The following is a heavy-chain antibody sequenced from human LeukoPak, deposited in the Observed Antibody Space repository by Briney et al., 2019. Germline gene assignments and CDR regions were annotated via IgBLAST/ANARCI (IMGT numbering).Heavy chain of an antibody. V-gene: IGHV3-30*02. CDR3: AKDSWEVGATAEIDY. J-gene: IGHJ4*02. CDR2: IRYDASDK. D-gene: IGHD1-26*01. Sequence: GGSLRLSCAASGFILRNKGINGVGKAPGKGGGGGAFIRYDASDKYYADSVRGRFAISRDNSKNKVYLQMDSLRAEDTAVYYCAKDSWEVGATAEIDYWGQGTLVTVSS. CDR1: GFILRNKG.